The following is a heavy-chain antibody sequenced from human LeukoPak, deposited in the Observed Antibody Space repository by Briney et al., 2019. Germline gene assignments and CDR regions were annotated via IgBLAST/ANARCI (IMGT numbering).Heavy chain of an antibody. V-gene: IGHV4-59*01. D-gene: IGHD4-17*01. CDR3: ARALQNYGDYVEWFDP. CDR2: IYYSGST. CDR1: GGSISSYY. Sequence: SETLSLTCTVSGGSISSYYWSWIRQPPGKGLEWIGYIYYSGSTNYNPSLKSRVTISVDTSKNQFSLKLSSVTAADTAVYYCARALQNYGDYVEWFDPWGQGTLVTVSS. J-gene: IGHJ5*02.